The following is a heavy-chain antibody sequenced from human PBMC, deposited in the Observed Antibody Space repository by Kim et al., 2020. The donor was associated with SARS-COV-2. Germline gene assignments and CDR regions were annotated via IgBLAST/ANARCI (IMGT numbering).Heavy chain of an antibody. D-gene: IGHD3-9*01. V-gene: IGHV3-30*18. J-gene: IGHJ6*01. CDR1: GFTFSSYG. Sequence: GGSLRLSCAASGFTFSSYGMHWVRQAPGKGLEWVAVISYDGSNKYYADSVKGRFTISRDNSKNTLYLQMNSLRAEDTAVYYCAKDRGIRYFDWSPFYGM. CDR3: AKDRGIRYFDWSPFYGM. CDR2: ISYDGSNK.